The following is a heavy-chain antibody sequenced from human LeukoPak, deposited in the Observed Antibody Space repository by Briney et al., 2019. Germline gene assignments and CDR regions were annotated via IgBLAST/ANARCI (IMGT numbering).Heavy chain of an antibody. D-gene: IGHD3-10*01. V-gene: IGHV4-34*01. CDR1: GGSFSGYY. CDR2: INHSGST. J-gene: IGHJ4*02. CDR3: ARRAYGSGSYYNY. Sequence: SETLSLTCAVYGGSFSGYYWSWIRQPPRKGLEWIGEINHSGSTNYNPSLKSQVTISVDTSKNQFSLKLSSVTAADTAVYYCARRAYGSGSYYNYWGQGTLVTVSS.